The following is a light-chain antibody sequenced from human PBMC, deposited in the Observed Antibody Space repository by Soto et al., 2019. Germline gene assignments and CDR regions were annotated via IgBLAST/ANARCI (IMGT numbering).Light chain of an antibody. CDR3: QQTYDSLVS. CDR1: QTISDY. J-gene: IGKJ4*01. CDR2: GSS. V-gene: IGKV1-39*01. Sequence: DIQMTQSPPSLSASVGDRVTITCRASQTISDYLHWYQQKPGKAPTLLIYGSSSLQTGVPPRFSGSGSGTEFTLTISSLQPEDFGTYYWQQTYDSLVSFGGGTKVDIK.